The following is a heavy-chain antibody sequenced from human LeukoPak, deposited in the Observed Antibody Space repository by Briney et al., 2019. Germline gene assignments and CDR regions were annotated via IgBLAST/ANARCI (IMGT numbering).Heavy chain of an antibody. CDR2: ISIRSDYI. Sequence: PGGSLRLSCAASGFTFSSYSMDWVRQAPGKGLEWVSSISIRSDYIYFADSMKGRFTISRDNAKNSLYLQMNSLRAEDTAVYYCARGSKIAQRLDAFDIWGRGTVVTVSS. J-gene: IGHJ3*02. D-gene: IGHD3-22*01. V-gene: IGHV3-21*01. CDR1: GFTFSSYS. CDR3: ARGSKIAQRLDAFDI.